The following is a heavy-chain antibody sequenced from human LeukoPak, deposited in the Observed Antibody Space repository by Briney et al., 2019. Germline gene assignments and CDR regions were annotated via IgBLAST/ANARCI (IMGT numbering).Heavy chain of an antibody. V-gene: IGHV3-23*01. D-gene: IGHD3-10*01. CDR1: GFTFNDYG. J-gene: IGHJ4*02. CDR3: AKTSRGVRGFDY. CDR2: ISGSGGST. Sequence: GGSLRLSCASSGFTFNDYGMSWVRQAPGKGLEWVSAISGSGGSTYYADSVKGRFTISRDNSKNTLYLQMNSLRAEDTAVYYCAKTSRGVRGFDYWGQGTLVTVSS.